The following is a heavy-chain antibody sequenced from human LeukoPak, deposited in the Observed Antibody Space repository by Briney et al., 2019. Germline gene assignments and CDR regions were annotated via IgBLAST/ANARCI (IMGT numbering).Heavy chain of an antibody. Sequence: GESLKISCKGSGYSFTSYWIGWVRQMPGKGLEWMGIIYPGDSDTRYSPSFQGQVTISADKSISTAYLQWSSLKASDTAMYYCARLHGYSGYDRYYYYYGMDVWGQGTTVTVSS. D-gene: IGHD5-12*01. CDR2: IYPGDSDT. J-gene: IGHJ6*02. CDR1: GYSFTSYW. V-gene: IGHV5-51*01. CDR3: ARLHGYSGYDRYYYYYGMDV.